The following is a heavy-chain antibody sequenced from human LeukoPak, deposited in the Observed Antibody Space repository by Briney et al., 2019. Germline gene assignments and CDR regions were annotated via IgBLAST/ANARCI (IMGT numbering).Heavy chain of an antibody. Sequence: PSETLSLTCTVSGGSLSSSIYYWGWIRQPPGKGLEWIGNIYYSGGTYYNPSLKSRVTISVDTSKNQFSLQLSSVTAADTAVYYCASVLSSSSETYFYYYYMDVWGKGTTVTVSS. J-gene: IGHJ6*03. CDR3: ASVLSSSSETYFYYYYMDV. CDR2: IYYSGGT. CDR1: GGSLSSSIYY. V-gene: IGHV4-39*01. D-gene: IGHD6-6*01.